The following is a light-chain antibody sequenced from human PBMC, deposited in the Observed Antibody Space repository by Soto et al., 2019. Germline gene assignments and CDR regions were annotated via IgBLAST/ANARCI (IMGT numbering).Light chain of an antibody. CDR3: QQYGSSAPIT. CDR2: GAS. Sequence: NLLTQSPLTLSLFPVHTATLSCTRIQRVSARYLAWYHQKPGQAPRLLIFGASDRATGIPDRFSGSGSGTDFTLTISRLEPEDFALYFCQQYGSSAPITFGQGTRLEIK. CDR1: QRVSARY. V-gene: IGKV3-20*01. J-gene: IGKJ5*01.